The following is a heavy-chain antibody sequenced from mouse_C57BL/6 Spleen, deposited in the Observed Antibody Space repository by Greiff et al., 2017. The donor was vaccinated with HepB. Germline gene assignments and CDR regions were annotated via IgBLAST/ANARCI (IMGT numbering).Heavy chain of an antibody. CDR1: GFSLTSYG. J-gene: IGHJ1*03. CDR2: IWSGGST. CDR3: ARNSDYSGGYFDV. D-gene: IGHD2-12*01. Sequence: QVQLQQSGPGLVQPSQSLSITCTVSGFSLTSYGVHWVRQSPGKGLEWLGVIWSGGSTDYNAAFISRLSISKDNSKSQVFFKMNSLQADDTAIYYCARNSDYSGGYFDVWGTGTTVTVSS. V-gene: IGHV2-2*01.